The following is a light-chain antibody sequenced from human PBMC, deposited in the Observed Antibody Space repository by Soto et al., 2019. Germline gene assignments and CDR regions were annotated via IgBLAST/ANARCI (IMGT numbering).Light chain of an antibody. J-gene: IGKJ1*01. Sequence: EIVMTQSPATLSMSPGERATLSCRASQSVSSNLAWYQQKPGQAPRLLIYGASTMATGIPVRFSGSGPGTEFTLTISSLQPDDFATYYCQQYNSYSFGQGTKVDIK. CDR2: GAS. CDR1: QSVSSN. V-gene: IGKV3-15*01. CDR3: QQYNSYS.